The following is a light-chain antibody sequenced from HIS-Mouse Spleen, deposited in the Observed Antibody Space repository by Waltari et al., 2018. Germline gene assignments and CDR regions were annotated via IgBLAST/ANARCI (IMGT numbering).Light chain of an antibody. Sequence: QSALTQPASVSGSPGQSITISCTGTSSDVGSYNLFSWYQQHPGKAPKLMIYEGSTRPSGFSNRFSGSKSGNTASLTISGLQAEDEADYYCCSYAGSSTLVFGGGTKLTVL. J-gene: IGLJ2*01. V-gene: IGLV2-23*01. CDR1: SSDVGSYNL. CDR3: CSYAGSSTLV. CDR2: EGS.